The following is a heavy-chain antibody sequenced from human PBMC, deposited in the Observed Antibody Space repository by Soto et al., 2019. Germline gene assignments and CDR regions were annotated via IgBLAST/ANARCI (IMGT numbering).Heavy chain of an antibody. CDR2: IYYSGST. D-gene: IGHD3-16*01. Sequence: XXTLSLPFTVSGGSISSYYWRWILQPPGKGLEWIGYIYYSGSTNYNPSLKSRVTISVDTSKNQFSLKLSSVTAADTAVYYCARVRLGARGYYYYMDVWGKGTTVTVSS. CDR1: GGSISSYY. CDR3: ARVRLGARGYYYYMDV. J-gene: IGHJ6*03. V-gene: IGHV4-59*01.